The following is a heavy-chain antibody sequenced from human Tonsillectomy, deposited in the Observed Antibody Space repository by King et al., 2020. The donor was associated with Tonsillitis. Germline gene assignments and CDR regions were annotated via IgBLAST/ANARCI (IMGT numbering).Heavy chain of an antibody. Sequence: VQLVESGGGLVQPGESLRLSCAASGFTFSSYWMHWVRQAPGKGLGWVSRIKSDGSTVYADSVRGRFTISRDNPRNTLYLQMNSLRAEDTAIYYCARVFPNDWYFGLWGRGTLVTVSS. J-gene: IGHJ2*01. CDR3: ARVFPNDWYFGL. CDR1: GFTFSSYW. V-gene: IGHV3-74*01. CDR2: IKSDGST.